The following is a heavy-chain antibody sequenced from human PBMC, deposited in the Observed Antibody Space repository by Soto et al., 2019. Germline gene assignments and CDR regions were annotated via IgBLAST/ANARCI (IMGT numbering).Heavy chain of an antibody. V-gene: IGHV1-69*08. J-gene: IGHJ2*01. D-gene: IGHD5-12*01. CDR3: ARALSWSGDDWYFDL. Sequence: QVQLVQSGAEVKKPGSSVKVSCRASGGTFTSHTINWVRQAPGQGLEWMGRINPLLGATNYAPKFQGRITISADKSTNTDYMELSSLRSDDTAVFFCARALSWSGDDWYFDLWGRGTLVIVSS. CDR1: GGTFTSHT. CDR2: INPLLGAT.